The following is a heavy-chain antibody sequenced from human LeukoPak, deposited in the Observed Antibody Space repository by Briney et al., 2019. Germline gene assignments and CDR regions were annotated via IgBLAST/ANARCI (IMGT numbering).Heavy chain of an antibody. Sequence: ASVKVSCKASGYTFTGYYMHWVRQAPGQGLEWMGWINPNSGGTNYAQKFQGRVTMTRDMSISTAYMELSRLRSDDTAVYYCARDFPGSDAFDIWGQGTMVTVSS. J-gene: IGHJ3*02. CDR3: ARDFPGSDAFDI. V-gene: IGHV1-2*02. CDR1: GYTFTGYY. CDR2: INPNSGGT.